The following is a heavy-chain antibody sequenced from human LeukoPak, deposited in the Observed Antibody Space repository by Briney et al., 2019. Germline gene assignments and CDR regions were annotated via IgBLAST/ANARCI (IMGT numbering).Heavy chain of an antibody. D-gene: IGHD2-15*01. CDR3: ARALGYCSGGSCTRGYNWFDP. V-gene: IGHV4-39*01. CDR2: IYYSGST. Sequence: SETLSLTCIVSGGSTSSSDYYWGWIRQPPGKGLEWIGSIYYSGSTYYNPSLKSRVTISVDTSKNQFSLKLTFVTTADTAVYYCARALGYCSGGSCTRGYNWFDPWGQGTLVTVPS. CDR1: GGSTSSSDYY. J-gene: IGHJ5*02.